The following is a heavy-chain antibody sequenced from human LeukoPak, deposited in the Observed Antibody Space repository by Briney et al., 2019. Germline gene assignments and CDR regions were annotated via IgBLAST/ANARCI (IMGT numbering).Heavy chain of an antibody. CDR3: ATATVTTYWAFDY. Sequence: PGGSLRLSCAASGFTFDDYAMHWGRQAPGKGLEWVSGISWNSGSIGYADSVKGRFTISRDNAKNSLYLQMNSLRAEDMALYYCATATVTTYWAFDYWGQGTLVTVSS. D-gene: IGHD4-17*01. J-gene: IGHJ4*02. CDR2: ISWNSGSI. CDR1: GFTFDDYA. V-gene: IGHV3-9*03.